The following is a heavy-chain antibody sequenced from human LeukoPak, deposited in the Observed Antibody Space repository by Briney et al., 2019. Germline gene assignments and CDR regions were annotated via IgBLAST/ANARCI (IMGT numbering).Heavy chain of an antibody. CDR2: IYYSGST. V-gene: IGHV4-59*01. J-gene: IGHJ4*02. Sequence: SETLSLTCTVSGGSINSYYWSWIRQPPGKGLEWIGYIYYSGSTNYNPTLKSRVTISVDTSKNQFSLKLSSVTAADTAVYYCARAMGGDYVDYWGQGTLVTVSS. CDR3: ARAMGGDYVDY. D-gene: IGHD4-17*01. CDR1: GGSINSYY.